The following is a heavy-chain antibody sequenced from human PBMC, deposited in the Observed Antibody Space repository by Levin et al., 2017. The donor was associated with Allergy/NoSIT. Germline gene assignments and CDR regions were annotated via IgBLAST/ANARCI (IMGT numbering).Heavy chain of an antibody. V-gene: IGHV3-30*04. CDR2: ISYDGSNK. CDR3: ARDMTEPPLAAAGNYYASFDY. J-gene: IGHJ4*02. D-gene: IGHD6-13*01. CDR1: GFTFSSYA. Sequence: GESLKISCAASGFTFSSYAMHWVRQAPGKGLEWVAVISYDGSNKYYADSVKGRFTISRDNSKNTLYLQMNSLRAEDTAVYYCARDMTEPPLAAAGNYYASFDYWGQGTLVTVSS.